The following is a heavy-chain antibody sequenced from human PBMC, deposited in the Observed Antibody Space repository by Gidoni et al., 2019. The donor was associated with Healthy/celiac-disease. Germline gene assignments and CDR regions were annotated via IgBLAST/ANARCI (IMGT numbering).Heavy chain of an antibody. Sequence: QVQLVQSGAEVKKPGSSVKVSCKASGGTFSSYAISWVRQAPGQGLEWMGGIIPIFGTANYAQKFQGRVTITADESTSTAYMELSSLRSEDTAVYYCARGGYSGYDNKEYYYYYMDVWGKGTTVTVSS. D-gene: IGHD5-12*01. CDR2: IIPIFGTA. J-gene: IGHJ6*03. CDR1: GGTFSSYA. CDR3: ARGGYSGYDNKEYYYYYMDV. V-gene: IGHV1-69*01.